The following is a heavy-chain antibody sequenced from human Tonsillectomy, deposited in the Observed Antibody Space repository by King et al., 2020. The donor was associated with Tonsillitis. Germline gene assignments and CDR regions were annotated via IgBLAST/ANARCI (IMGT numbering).Heavy chain of an antibody. V-gene: IGHV3-33*05. CDR2: ISFDASRE. J-gene: IGHJ4*02. CDR1: GFDFSSYG. Sequence: VQLVESGGGVVQPGGSLRLSCASSGFDFSSYGMHWVRQAPGKGLEWVAVISFDASRENYADSVKGRFTISRDNSKNTLYLQMNSLRAEDTAVYYCARERLYSSAWGIDYWGQGSLVTVSS. CDR3: ARERLYSSAWGIDY. D-gene: IGHD6-19*01.